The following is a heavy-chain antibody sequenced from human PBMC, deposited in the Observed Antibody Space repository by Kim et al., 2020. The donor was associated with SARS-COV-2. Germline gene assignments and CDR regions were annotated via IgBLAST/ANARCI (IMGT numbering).Heavy chain of an antibody. Sequence: SETLSLTCTVSGGSISSSSYYWGWIRQPPGKGLEWIGSIYYSGSTYYNPSLKSRVTISVDTSKNQFSLKLSSVTAADTAVYYCARGGLVVAFSYWGQGTLVTVSS. CDR2: IYYSGST. J-gene: IGHJ4*02. CDR1: GGSISSSSYY. D-gene: IGHD2-15*01. V-gene: IGHV4-39*01. CDR3: ARGGLVVAFSY.